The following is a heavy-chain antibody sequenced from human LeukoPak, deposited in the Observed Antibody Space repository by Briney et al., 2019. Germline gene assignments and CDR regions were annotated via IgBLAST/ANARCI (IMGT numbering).Heavy chain of an antibody. CDR3: ARDFYYYGSGKYFSVDVFDI. Sequence: PGGSLRLSCSASGFNFSAYWMTWVRQVPGKGLEWVANIKDDGSDKYYMESVKGRFTISRDNAKNSLHLQLNSLRAEDTAVYYCARDFYYYGSGKYFSVDVFDIWGQGTMVTVSS. CDR2: IKDDGSDK. J-gene: IGHJ3*02. CDR1: GFNFSAYW. D-gene: IGHD3-10*01. V-gene: IGHV3-7*01.